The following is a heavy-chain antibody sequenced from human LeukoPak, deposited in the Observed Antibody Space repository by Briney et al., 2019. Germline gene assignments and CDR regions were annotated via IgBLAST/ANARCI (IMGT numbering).Heavy chain of an antibody. J-gene: IGHJ4*02. CDR3: AKLSGNYPVWHFDY. CDR1: GFTFSSYA. CDR2: ISGSGGGT. D-gene: IGHD1-26*01. V-gene: IGHV3-23*01. Sequence: GGSLRLSCAASGFTFSSYAMSWGRHAPGKGLELVSAISGSGGGTYYADSVKGRFTISRDNSKNTLYLQMNSLRAEDTAVYYCAKLSGNYPVWHFDYWGQGTLVTVSS.